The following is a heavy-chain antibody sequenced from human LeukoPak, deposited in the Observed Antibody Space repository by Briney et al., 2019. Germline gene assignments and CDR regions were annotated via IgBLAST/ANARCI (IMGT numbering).Heavy chain of an antibody. V-gene: IGHV4-34*01. CDR3: AREIFGEYDSSAYDAFDI. J-gene: IGHJ3*02. CDR1: GGSFSGYY. D-gene: IGHD3-22*01. CDR2: INHSGST. Sequence: PSETLSLTCAVYGGSFSGYYWSWIRQPPGKGLEWIGEINHSGSTNYNPSLKSRVTISVDTSKNQFSLKLSSVTAADTAVYYCAREIFGEYDSSAYDAFDIWGQGTMVTVSS.